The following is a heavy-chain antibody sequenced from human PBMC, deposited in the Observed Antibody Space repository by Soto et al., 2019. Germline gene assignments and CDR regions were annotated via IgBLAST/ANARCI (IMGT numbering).Heavy chain of an antibody. Sequence: ASVKVSCKASGYTFTSYYMHWVLQAPGQGLEWMGIINPSGGSTSYAQKFQGRVTMTRDTSTSTVYMELSSLRSEDTAVYYCARENRMTTVPTEWLSPRGQRTLVPVSS. CDR2: INPSGGST. CDR1: GYTFTSYY. J-gene: IGHJ5*02. V-gene: IGHV1-46*01. CDR3: ARENRMTTVPTEWLSP. D-gene: IGHD4-17*01.